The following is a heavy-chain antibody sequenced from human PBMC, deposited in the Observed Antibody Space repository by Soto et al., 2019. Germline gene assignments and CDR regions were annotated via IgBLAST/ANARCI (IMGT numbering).Heavy chain of an antibody. V-gene: IGHV4-39*01. CDR3: ARLEGLATISHYFDF. CDR2: IYYSGST. D-gene: IGHD3-9*01. Sequence: TLSVTCTVSGGSISSSSYYWGWIRQPPGKGLEWIGSIYYSGSTYYNPSLQTRVTISLDKSKSQFSLKLNSVTAADSAVYFCARLEGLATISHYFDFWGPGALVPVSP. J-gene: IGHJ4*02. CDR1: GGSISSSSYY.